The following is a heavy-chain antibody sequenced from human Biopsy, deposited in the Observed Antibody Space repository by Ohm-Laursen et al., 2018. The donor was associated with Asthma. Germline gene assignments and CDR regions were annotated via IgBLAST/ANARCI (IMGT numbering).Heavy chain of an antibody. CDR2: VSWNSGSI. CDR3: ARLAYYDRSGTHYFDH. J-gene: IGHJ4*02. Sequence: LSLTCAASGFTFDDYAMHWVRQAPGKGLEWVSGVSWNSGSIDYADSVKGRFTISRDNAKNSLYLQMNSLRAEDTAVYFCARLAYYDRSGTHYFDHWGQGNLVTVSS. D-gene: IGHD3-22*01. CDR1: GFTFDDYA. V-gene: IGHV3-9*01.